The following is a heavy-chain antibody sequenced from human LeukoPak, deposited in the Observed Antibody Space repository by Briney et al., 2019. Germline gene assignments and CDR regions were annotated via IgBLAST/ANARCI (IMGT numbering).Heavy chain of an antibody. Sequence: SETLSLTCTVSGGSISSYYWSWIRQPPGKGLEWIGYIYYSGSTNYNPSLKSRVTISVDTSKNQVSLQLSSVTAADTAVYYCARDLAPGEYYFYYYMDVWGRGTTVTVSS. J-gene: IGHJ6*03. CDR3: ARDLAPGEYYFYYYMDV. CDR2: IYYSGST. V-gene: IGHV4-59*12. D-gene: IGHD3-10*01. CDR1: GGSISSYY.